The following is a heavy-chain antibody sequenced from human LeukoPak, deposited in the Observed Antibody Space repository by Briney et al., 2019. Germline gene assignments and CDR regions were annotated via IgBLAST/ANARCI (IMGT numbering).Heavy chain of an antibody. Sequence: GGSLRLSCAPSGSTLSNYWMIWVRQAPGKGLEWVANIKQDDSATNYLDSVKGRFTISRDNAKNSLYLQMNSLRAEHTAVYFCSAALTSAINYWGQGTLVTVSS. J-gene: IGHJ4*02. CDR2: IKQDDSAT. CDR1: GSTLSNYW. CDR3: SAALTSAINY. D-gene: IGHD5-18*01. V-gene: IGHV3-7*02.